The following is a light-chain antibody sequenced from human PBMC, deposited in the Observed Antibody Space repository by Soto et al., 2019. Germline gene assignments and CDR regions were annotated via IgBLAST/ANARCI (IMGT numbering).Light chain of an antibody. J-gene: IGLJ1*01. CDR2: DVS. Sequence: QSVLTQPASVSGSPGQSITISCTGNRSDFCGYNYVYWHQQHPGKAPKLTIYDVSSRPSGVSNRFSASKSGNTASLTISGLQAEDEADYYCTSYTSSGTYVFGIGTKVTVL. V-gene: IGLV2-14*01. CDR1: RSDFCGYNY. CDR3: TSYTSSGTYV.